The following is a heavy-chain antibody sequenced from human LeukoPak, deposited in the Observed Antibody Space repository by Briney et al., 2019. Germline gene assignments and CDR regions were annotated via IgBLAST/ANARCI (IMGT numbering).Heavy chain of an antibody. D-gene: IGHD5-12*01. CDR1: GGSVSSNSAG. CDR2: SYYRSKWYN. J-gene: IGHJ6*02. Sequence: SQTLSLTCAISGGSVSSNSAGWTWIRQSPSRGLEWLGRSYYRSKWYNDYSVSVKSRITINPDTSKNQFSLQLNSVTPEDTAVYYCARDGAYSGYGMDVWGQGTTVTVSS. V-gene: IGHV6-1*01. CDR3: ARDGAYSGYGMDV.